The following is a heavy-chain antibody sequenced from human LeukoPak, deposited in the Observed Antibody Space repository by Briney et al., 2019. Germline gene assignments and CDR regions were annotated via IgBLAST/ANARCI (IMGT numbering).Heavy chain of an antibody. CDR3: ARGQSPQYYDILTGYYFYYYYGMDV. Sequence: GASVKVSCKASGYTFTSYDINWVRQATGQGLEWMGWMNPNSGNTGYAQKFQGRVTMTRNTSISTAYMELSSLRSEETAVYYCARGQSPQYYDILTGYYFYYYYGMDVWGQGTTVTVSS. D-gene: IGHD3-9*01. CDR2: MNPNSGNT. J-gene: IGHJ6*02. CDR1: GYTFTSYD. V-gene: IGHV1-8*01.